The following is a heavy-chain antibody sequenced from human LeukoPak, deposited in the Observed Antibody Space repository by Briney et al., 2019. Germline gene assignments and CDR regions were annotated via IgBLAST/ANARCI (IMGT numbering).Heavy chain of an antibody. CDR3: STDGNY. Sequence: PGGSLRLSCAASGFTFNYPMSWVRQAPGKGLEWVGRIKETTYGGTTYYAAPVRGRFTISRDDSKNTLYLQMDNLRVEDTGVYFCSTDGNYWGQGTLVVVS. CDR1: GFTFNYP. J-gene: IGHJ4*02. D-gene: IGHD1-14*01. CDR2: IKETTYGGTT. V-gene: IGHV3-15*01.